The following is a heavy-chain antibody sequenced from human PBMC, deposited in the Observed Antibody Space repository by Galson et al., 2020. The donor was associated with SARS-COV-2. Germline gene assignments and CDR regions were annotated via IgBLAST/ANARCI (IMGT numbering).Heavy chain of an antibody. J-gene: IGHJ4*02. V-gene: IGHV4-4*02. Sequence: ASETLSLTCDVSGDSISSTIWWSWVRQPPGKRLEWVGEISNSGSTNYNPSLKNRVTISLGKSKNQFSLKLTSVTAADTAVYYCARPYYGSGSFPAFDYWGQGTLVTVSS. CDR2: ISNSGST. D-gene: IGHD3-10*01. CDR1: GDSISSTIW. CDR3: ARPYYGSGSFPAFDY.